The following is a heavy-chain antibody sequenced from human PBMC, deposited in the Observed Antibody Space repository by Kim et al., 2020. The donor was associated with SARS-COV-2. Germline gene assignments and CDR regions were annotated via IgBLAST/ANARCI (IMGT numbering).Heavy chain of an antibody. Sequence: SETLSLTCTVSGGSVSSGSYYWSWIRQPPGKGLEWIGYIYYSGSTNYNPSLKSRVTISVDTSKNQFSLKLSSVTAADTAVYYCARDSKSGSFFDYWGQGTLVTVSS. D-gene: IGHD1-26*01. CDR1: GGSVSSGSYY. CDR2: IYYSGST. CDR3: ARDSKSGSFFDY. J-gene: IGHJ4*02. V-gene: IGHV4-61*01.